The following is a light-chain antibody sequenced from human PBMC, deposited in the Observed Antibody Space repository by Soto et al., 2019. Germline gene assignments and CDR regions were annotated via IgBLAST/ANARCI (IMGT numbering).Light chain of an antibody. CDR3: QKHDYSPLT. Sequence: DIPMTQSPSSLSASVGDRVTIACRASQGIGNHLSWYQQKPGKVPKLLIYSSSTLQSGVPSRFSGSGSGTEFTLTISSLQPEDVATYYCQKHDYSPLTFGGGTKVEIK. J-gene: IGKJ4*01. CDR2: SSS. V-gene: IGKV1-27*01. CDR1: QGIGNH.